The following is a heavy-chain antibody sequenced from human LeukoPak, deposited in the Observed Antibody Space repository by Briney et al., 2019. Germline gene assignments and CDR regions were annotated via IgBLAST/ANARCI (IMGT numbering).Heavy chain of an antibody. Sequence: PGGSLRLSCAASGFIFTSRYMNWVRQAPGKGLEWVGRIKPKTGGETTEYAAPVKDRFSISRDDSKSMMHLQMNSLKTEDTAVYYCITPLPYSAQGGQGTLVTVSS. CDR2: IKPKTGGETT. D-gene: IGHD2-21*01. V-gene: IGHV3-15*07. J-gene: IGHJ4*02. CDR3: ITPLPYSAQ. CDR1: GFIFTSRY.